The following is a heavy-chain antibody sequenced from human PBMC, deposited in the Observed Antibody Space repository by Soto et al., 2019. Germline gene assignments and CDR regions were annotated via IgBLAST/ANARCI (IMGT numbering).Heavy chain of an antibody. J-gene: IGHJ4*02. CDR1: GFTFSSYA. CDR3: AKGIAYSDSSGVFDY. D-gene: IGHD3-22*01. V-gene: IGHV3-23*01. CDR2: ISGSGGST. Sequence: GGSLRLSCAASGFTFSSYAMSWVRQAPGKGLEWVSAISGSGGSTYYADSVKGRFTISRDNSKNTLYLQMNSLRAEDTAVYYCAKGIAYSDSSGVFDYWGQGTLVTVSS.